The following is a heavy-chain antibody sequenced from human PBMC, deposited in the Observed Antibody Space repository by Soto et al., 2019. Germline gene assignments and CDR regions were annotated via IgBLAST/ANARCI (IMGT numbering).Heavy chain of an antibody. Sequence: GGSLRLSCAASGFTFSSFGMHWFRHAPGKGLEWVALLSYDGSKEYYADSVKGRFSVSRDNSKNTLYLQMNSLRVEDTAVYFCAKRLLRGTTLSVLDYWGRGTLVTVSS. CDR3: AKRLLRGTTLSVLDY. J-gene: IGHJ4*02. V-gene: IGHV3-30*18. D-gene: IGHD4-17*01. CDR2: LSYDGSKE. CDR1: GFTFSSFG.